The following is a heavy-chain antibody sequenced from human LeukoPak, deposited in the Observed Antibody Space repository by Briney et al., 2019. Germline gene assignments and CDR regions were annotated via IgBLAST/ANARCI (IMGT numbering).Heavy chain of an antibody. D-gene: IGHD3-10*01. CDR1: GFTFSSYG. J-gene: IGHJ4*01. Sequence: GGSLRLSCAASGFTFSSYGMHWVRQAPGKGLEWVTFIRYDETTKYYADSVKGRSTISRDNSKNTLYLQMNSLSAEDTAVYYCARDRYYYGTGTYYHFDYWGHGTRVTVSS. CDR2: IRYDETTK. CDR3: ARDRYYYGTGTYYHFDY. V-gene: IGHV3-30*02.